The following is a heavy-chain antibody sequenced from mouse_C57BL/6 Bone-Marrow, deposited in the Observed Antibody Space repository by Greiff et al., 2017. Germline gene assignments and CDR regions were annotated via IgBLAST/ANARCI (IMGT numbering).Heavy chain of an antibody. Sequence: QVQLQQPGAELVMPGASVKLSCKASGYTFTSYWMHWVKQRPGQGLEWIGEIDPSDSYTNYNQKFKSKSTLTVDKSSSTAYMQLSSLTSEDSAVYYCANSNYFDYWGQGTTLTVSS. V-gene: IGHV1-69*01. D-gene: IGHD2-5*01. J-gene: IGHJ2*01. CDR2: IDPSDSYT. CDR3: ANSNYFDY. CDR1: GYTFTSYW.